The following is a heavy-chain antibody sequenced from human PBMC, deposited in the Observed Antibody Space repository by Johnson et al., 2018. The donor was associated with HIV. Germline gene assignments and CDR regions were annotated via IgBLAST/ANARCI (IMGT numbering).Heavy chain of an antibody. CDR2: ISSNTNAI. CDR1: GFTFGDYH. D-gene: IGHD6-13*01. V-gene: IGHV3-11*04. Sequence: QVQLVESGGGLVTPGGSLRLSCAASGFTFGDYHMNWIRQAPGKGLEWVSYISSNTNAIYYADSVKGRFTLSRDNAKNSLYLPINSLRAKDTAGYYCAGALTGAAAGDDALDIWGQGTMVTVSS. J-gene: IGHJ3*02. CDR3: AGALTGAAAGDDALDI.